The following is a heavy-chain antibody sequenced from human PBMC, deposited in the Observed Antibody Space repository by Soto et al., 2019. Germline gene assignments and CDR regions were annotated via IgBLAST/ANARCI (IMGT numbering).Heavy chain of an antibody. CDR1: GFTFSNDA. D-gene: IGHD3-22*01. CDR3: ARDRPYYYDSSGYYYADYYSYYNGMDV. V-gene: IGHV3-23*01. J-gene: IGHJ6*02. CDR2: ISGSGGNT. Sequence: PGGSLRLSCAASGFTFSNDARNWVRQAPGKGLGWVSGISGSGGNTCYADSVKGRFTISRDNSKNTLCLHMNSLRAEDTAVYYCARDRPYYYDSSGYYYADYYSYYNGMDVWGQGTTVTAP.